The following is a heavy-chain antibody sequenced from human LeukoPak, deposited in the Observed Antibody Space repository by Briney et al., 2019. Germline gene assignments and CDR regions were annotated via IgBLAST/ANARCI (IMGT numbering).Heavy chain of an antibody. CDR1: GFTFSSYA. Sequence: PGGSLRLSCAASGFTFSSYAMTWVRQAPGKGLEWVAMIKPDGSEKYYVDSVKGLFTISRDNAKNSLYLQMTSLRAEDTAVYYCTRDASGETASGPRMDVWGQGTTVAVSS. CDR3: TRDASGETASGPRMDV. J-gene: IGHJ6*02. V-gene: IGHV3-7*03. D-gene: IGHD1-26*01. CDR2: IKPDGSEK.